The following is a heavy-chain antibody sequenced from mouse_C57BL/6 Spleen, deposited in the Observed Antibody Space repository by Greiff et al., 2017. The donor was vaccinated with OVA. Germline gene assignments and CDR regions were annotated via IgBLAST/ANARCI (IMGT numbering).Heavy chain of an antibody. J-gene: IGHJ2*01. D-gene: IGHD1-1*01. V-gene: IGHV8-8*01. CDR3: SRLITTVVATPFDY. Sequence: QVTLKESGPGILQPSQTLSLTCSFSGFSLSTFGMGVGWIRQPSGKGLEWLAHLWWDDDKYYNPALKSRPTISKDSSKNQSFLKDAHVSTADTATYYCSRLITTVVATPFDYWGQGTTLTVSS. CDR1: GFSLSTFGMG. CDR2: LWWDDDK.